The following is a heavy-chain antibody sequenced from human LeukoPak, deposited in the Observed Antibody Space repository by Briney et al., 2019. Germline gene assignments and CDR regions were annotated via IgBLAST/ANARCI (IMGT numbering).Heavy chain of an antibody. J-gene: IGHJ4*02. CDR3: ARGEYSSSWSDY. CDR2: IYHSGST. D-gene: IGHD6-13*01. V-gene: IGHV4-38-2*02. CDR1: GGSISGYY. Sequence: SETLSLTCTVSGGSISGYYWSWIRQPPGKGLEWIGSIYHSGSTYYNPSLKSRVTISVDTSKNQFSLKLSSVTAADTAVYYCARGEYSSSWSDYWGQGTLVTVSS.